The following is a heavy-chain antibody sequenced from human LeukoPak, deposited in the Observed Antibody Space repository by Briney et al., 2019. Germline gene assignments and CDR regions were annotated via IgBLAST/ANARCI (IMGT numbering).Heavy chain of an antibody. V-gene: IGHV4-4*07. J-gene: IGHJ1*01. Sequence: SETLSLTCTVSGGSISSYYWSWIRQPAGKGLEWIGRIYTSGSTNYNPSLKSRVTMSVDTSKNQFSLKLSSVTAADTAVYYCARGPWDTMVRGVIKHWGQGTLVTVSS. CDR2: IYTSGST. D-gene: IGHD3-10*01. CDR3: ARGPWDTMVRGVIKH. CDR1: GGSISSYY.